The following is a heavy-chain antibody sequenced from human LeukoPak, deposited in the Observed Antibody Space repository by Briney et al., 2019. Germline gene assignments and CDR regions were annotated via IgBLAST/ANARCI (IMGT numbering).Heavy chain of an antibody. D-gene: IGHD5-12*01. Sequence: GGSLRLSCVASGFTFSSYWMHWVRHAPGKGLVWVSRINSDGYSTSYADSVKGRFTISRDNAKNTVYLQMNSLRAEDTAVYYCARDRRGYSGYDPGWFDPWGQGTLVTVSS. J-gene: IGHJ5*02. V-gene: IGHV3-74*01. CDR1: GFTFSSYW. CDR2: INSDGYST. CDR3: ARDRRGYSGYDPGWFDP.